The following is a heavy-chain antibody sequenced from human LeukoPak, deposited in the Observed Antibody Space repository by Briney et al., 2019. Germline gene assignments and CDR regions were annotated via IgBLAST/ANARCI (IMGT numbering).Heavy chain of an antibody. D-gene: IGHD7-27*01. CDR2: ISYDGTNK. CDR1: GFTFSSYA. V-gene: IGHV3-30-3*01. Sequence: GRSLRLSCAASGFTFSSYAMHWVRQAPGKGLEWVAFISYDGTNKYCADSVKGRFTISRDNSKNTLYLQMNSLRAEDTALYYCARVILTGYAFDIWGQGTMVTVSS. CDR3: ARVILTGYAFDI. J-gene: IGHJ3*02.